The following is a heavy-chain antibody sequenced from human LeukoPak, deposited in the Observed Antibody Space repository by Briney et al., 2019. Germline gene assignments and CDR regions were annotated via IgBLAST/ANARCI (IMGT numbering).Heavy chain of an antibody. D-gene: IGHD2/OR15-2a*01. CDR1: DYSISNAYY. J-gene: IGHJ4*02. Sequence: PSETLSLTCAVSDYSISNAYYWGWIRQPPGKGLEWIGCISHGGSTHYNASLKSRITISLEASKNQFSLRLSSVTAADTAVYYCARQADVPSSIGYFDFWGQGAPVTVSS. CDR2: ISHGGST. V-gene: IGHV4-38-2*01. CDR3: ARQADVPSSIGYFDF.